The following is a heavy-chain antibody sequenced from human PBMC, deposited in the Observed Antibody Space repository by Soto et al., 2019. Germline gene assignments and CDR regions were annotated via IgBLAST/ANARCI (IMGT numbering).Heavy chain of an antibody. CDR1: GGSISSYY. CDR2: IYYSGST. D-gene: IGHD2-15*01. V-gene: IGHV4-59*08. Sequence: SETLSLTCTVSGGSISSYYWSWIRQPPGKGLEWIGYIYYSGSTNYNPSLKSRVTISVDMSRDQFSLQLKSVTAADTAVYYCARVPSSSGRAHFDYWGQGTLVTVSS. CDR3: ARVPSSSGRAHFDY. J-gene: IGHJ4*02.